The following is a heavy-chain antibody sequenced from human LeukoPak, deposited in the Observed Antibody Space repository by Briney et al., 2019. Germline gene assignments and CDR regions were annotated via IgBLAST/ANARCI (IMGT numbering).Heavy chain of an antibody. V-gene: IGHV5-51*01. CDR2: IYPVDSGT. CDR1: GYKFTSNW. D-gene: IGHD2-8*02. CDR3: VRHVTGGVDY. Sequence: GESLKISCKGSGYKFTSNWIGWVRQMPGKGLEWVGIIYPVDSGTRYSPSFQGQVTISADKSISTAYLQWSSLKASDTAMYYCVRHVTGGVDYWGQGTLVTVSS. J-gene: IGHJ4*02.